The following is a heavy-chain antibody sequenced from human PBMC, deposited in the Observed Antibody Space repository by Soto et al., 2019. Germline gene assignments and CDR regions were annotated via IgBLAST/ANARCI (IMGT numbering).Heavy chain of an antibody. CDR2: ISAYNGNT. CDR1: GYTFTSYG. Sequence: ASVKVSCKASGYTFTSYGISWVRQAPGQGLEWMGWISAYNGNTNYAQKLQGRVTISADKSISSAYLQWSSLRASDTAMYYCARGGVSTRTFDYWGQGTPVTVSS. D-gene: IGHD3-3*01. CDR3: ARGGVSTRTFDY. J-gene: IGHJ4*02. V-gene: IGHV1-18*01.